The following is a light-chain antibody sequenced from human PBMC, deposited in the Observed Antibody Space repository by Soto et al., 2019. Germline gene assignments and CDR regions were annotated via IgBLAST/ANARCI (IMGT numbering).Light chain of an antibody. J-gene: IGLJ2*01. V-gene: IGLV2-14*03. Sequence: QSALTQPASVSGSPGQSITISCTGTSSDIGGYNYVSWYQQHPGKAPKLMIFDVTNRPSGVSNRFSGSKSGNTASLTISGLQTEDEADYYCSSYTSTGTSGVVFDGGTKLTVL. CDR2: DVT. CDR1: SSDIGGYNY. CDR3: SSYTSTGTSGVV.